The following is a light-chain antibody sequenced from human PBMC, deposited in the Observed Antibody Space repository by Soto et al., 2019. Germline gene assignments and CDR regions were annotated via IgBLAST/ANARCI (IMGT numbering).Light chain of an antibody. CDR1: SSNIGSTT. Sequence: QSVLTQPPSASGTPGQRVTIACSGSSSNIGSTTVKWYQQLPGTAPKLLIYNNNQRPSGVPDRFSGSKSGTSASLAISGLQSEDGSDYYCAAWDDSLNGVVFGGGTPLTAL. J-gene: IGLJ7*02. CDR3: AAWDDSLNGVV. V-gene: IGLV1-44*01. CDR2: NNN.